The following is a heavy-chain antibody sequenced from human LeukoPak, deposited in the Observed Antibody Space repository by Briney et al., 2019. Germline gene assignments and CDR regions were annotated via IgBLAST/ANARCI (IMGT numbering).Heavy chain of an antibody. Sequence: ASVKVSCKASGYTFTSYGISWVRQAPGQGLEWMGWISAYNGNTNYAQKLQGRVTMTTDTSTSTAYMELRSLRSDDTAVYYCAREFGYYDSSGYYPRLHDAFDIWGQGTMVTVSS. CDR2: ISAYNGNT. CDR1: GYTFTSYG. V-gene: IGHV1-18*01. CDR3: AREFGYYDSSGYYPRLHDAFDI. J-gene: IGHJ3*02. D-gene: IGHD3-22*01.